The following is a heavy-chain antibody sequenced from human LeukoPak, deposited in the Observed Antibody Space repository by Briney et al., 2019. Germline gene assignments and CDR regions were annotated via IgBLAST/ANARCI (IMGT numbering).Heavy chain of an antibody. CDR2: ISAYNGNT. CDR1: GYTFTSYG. Sequence: PWASVKVSCKASGYTFTSYGISWVRQAPGQGLEWMGWISAYNGNTNYAQKLQGRVTMTTDTSTSTAYMELRSLRSDDTAVYYCAITKALRIAVAGVPFDYWGQGTLVTVSS. V-gene: IGHV1-18*01. CDR3: AITKALRIAVAGVPFDY. D-gene: IGHD6-19*01. J-gene: IGHJ4*02.